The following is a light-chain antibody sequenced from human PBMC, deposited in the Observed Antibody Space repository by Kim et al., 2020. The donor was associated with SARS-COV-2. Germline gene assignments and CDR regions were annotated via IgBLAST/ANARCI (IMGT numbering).Light chain of an antibody. CDR3: QQYKSYWT. CDR2: KAC. CDR1: QSISDW. Sequence: SASVGDRVTMTCRASQSISDWLAWYQQKPGKAPKLLIYKACNLESGVPSSFSGSGSGTEFTLTISSLQPDDFATYYCQQYKSYWTFGQGTKVDIK. V-gene: IGKV1-5*03. J-gene: IGKJ1*01.